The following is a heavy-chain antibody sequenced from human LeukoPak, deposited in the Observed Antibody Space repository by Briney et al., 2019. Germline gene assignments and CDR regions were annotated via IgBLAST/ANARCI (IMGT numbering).Heavy chain of an antibody. D-gene: IGHD1-26*01. J-gene: IGHJ4*02. CDR1: GFTFSSYA. CDR2: ISGSGGST. V-gene: IGHV3-23*01. Sequence: PGGSLRLSCAASGFTFSSYAMSWVRQAPGKGLEWVSAISGSGGSTYYADSVKGRFTISRDNSKNTLYLQMNSLRAEDTAVYYCARVYSGSYGSEFGYWGQGTLVTVSS. CDR3: ARVYSGSYGSEFGY.